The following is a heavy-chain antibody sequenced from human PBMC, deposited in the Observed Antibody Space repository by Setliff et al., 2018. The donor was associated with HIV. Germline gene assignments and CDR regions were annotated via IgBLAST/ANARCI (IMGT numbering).Heavy chain of an antibody. V-gene: IGHV3-7*01. D-gene: IGHD3-10*01. CDR3: ARKLRPGHGVDA. CDR2: IGQDGSEK. Sequence: GGSLRLSCAASRFDFNNYWMCWVRQAPGKGLEWVANIGQDGSEKNYVDSVKGRFTISRDNAKNSMDLQMNSLRAEDTAIYYCARKLRPGHGVDAWGQGTTVTVSS. CDR1: RFDFNNYW. J-gene: IGHJ6*02.